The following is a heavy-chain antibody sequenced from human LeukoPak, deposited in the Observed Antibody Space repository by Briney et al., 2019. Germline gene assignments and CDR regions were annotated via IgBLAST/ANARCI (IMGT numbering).Heavy chain of an antibody. V-gene: IGHV4-59*08. J-gene: IGHJ2*01. CDR2: IYYSGST. CDR3: ARQGGGFWYFDL. D-gene: IGHD6-25*01. Sequence: PSETLSLTCTVSGGSISSYYWSWIRQPPGKGLEWIGYIYYSGSTNYNPSLKSRVTISVDTSKNQFSLKLSSMTAADTAVYYCARQGGGFWYFDLWGRGTLVTVSP. CDR1: GGSISSYY.